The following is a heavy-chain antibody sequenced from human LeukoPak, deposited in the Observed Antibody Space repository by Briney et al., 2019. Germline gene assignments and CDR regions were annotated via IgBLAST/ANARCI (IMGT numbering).Heavy chain of an antibody. CDR1: GFTFSSYS. J-gene: IGHJ4*02. CDR2: ISSSSSYI. Sequence: GGSLRLSCAASGFTFSSYSMNWVRQAPGKGLEWVSSISSSSSYIYYADSVKGRFTISRDNAKNSLYLQMNSLRAEDTAVYYCARDKISGSYYDYWGQGTLVTVPS. V-gene: IGHV3-21*01. CDR3: ARDKISGSYYDY. D-gene: IGHD1-26*01.